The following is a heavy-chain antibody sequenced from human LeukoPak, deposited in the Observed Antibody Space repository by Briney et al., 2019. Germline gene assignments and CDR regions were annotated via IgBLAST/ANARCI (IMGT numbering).Heavy chain of an antibody. CDR1: GYTFIGYY. J-gene: IGHJ6*03. CDR2: INPNSGGT. V-gene: IGHV1-2*02. Sequence: GASVKVSCKASGYTFIGYYMHWVRQAPGQGLECMGWINPNSGGTNYAQKFQGRVTMTRDTSISTAYMELSRLRSDDTAVYYCARGWGSSWVYYYYMDVWGKGTTVTVSS. D-gene: IGHD6-13*01. CDR3: ARGWGSSWVYYYYMDV.